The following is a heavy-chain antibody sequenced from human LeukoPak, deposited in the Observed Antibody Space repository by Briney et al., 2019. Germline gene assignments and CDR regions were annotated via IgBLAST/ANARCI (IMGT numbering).Heavy chain of an antibody. V-gene: IGHV5-51*01. D-gene: IGHD3-9*01. J-gene: IGHJ4*02. Sequence: GESLKISCKGSGYIFSNYWIAWVRQMPGKGLDYMGIIYPGDPDARYSPSFQGQVTMSADKSISSAYLQWSSLKASDNAIYYCARRTYDILTGYLFDYWGQGTLVTVSS. CDR1: GYIFSNYW. CDR2: IYPGDPDA. CDR3: ARRTYDILTGYLFDY.